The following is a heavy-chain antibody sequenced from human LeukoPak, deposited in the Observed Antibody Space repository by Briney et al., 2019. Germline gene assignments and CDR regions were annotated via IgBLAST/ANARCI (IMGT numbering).Heavy chain of an antibody. CDR2: INHNGNVN. D-gene: IGHD6-13*01. Sequence: GGSLRLSCAASGFTFSSYWMNWARQAPGKGLEWVASINHNGNVNYYVDSVKGRFTISRDNAKNSLYLQMNSLRAEDTAVYYCARDSRAAAGRAFDYWGQGTLVTVSS. CDR1: GFTFSSYW. CDR3: ARDSRAAAGRAFDY. J-gene: IGHJ4*02. V-gene: IGHV3-7*01.